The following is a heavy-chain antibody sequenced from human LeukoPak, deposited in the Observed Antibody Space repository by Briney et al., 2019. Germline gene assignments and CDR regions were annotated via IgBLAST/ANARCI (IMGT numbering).Heavy chain of an antibody. J-gene: IGHJ3*02. CDR2: INHSGST. CDR3: ARGPATRYCSGTSCYIVGAFDI. D-gene: IGHD2-2*02. V-gene: IGHV4-34*01. CDR1: GGSFSGYY. Sequence: PSETLSLTCAVYGGSFSGYYWSWIRQPPGKGLEWIGEINHSGSTNYNPSLKSRVTISVDTSKNQFSLKLSSVTAADTAVYYCARGPATRYCSGTSCYIVGAFDIWGQGTMVTVSS.